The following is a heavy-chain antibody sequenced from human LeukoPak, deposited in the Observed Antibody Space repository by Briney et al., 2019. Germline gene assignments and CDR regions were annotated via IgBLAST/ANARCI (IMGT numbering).Heavy chain of an antibody. CDR3: AAQSPGVATGN. V-gene: IGHV4-59*01. J-gene: IGHJ4*02. D-gene: IGHD3-3*01. CDR1: VGSFSVYK. Sequence: SETLSLTCMDRVGSFSVYKSCSMSQPPGKGLEWIAYMYYTGSTDYNPSLRSRVTISIDTSKNQFSLKLRSVTAADTAVYYCAAQSPGVATGNRGQGTLVTVSS. CDR2: MYYTGST.